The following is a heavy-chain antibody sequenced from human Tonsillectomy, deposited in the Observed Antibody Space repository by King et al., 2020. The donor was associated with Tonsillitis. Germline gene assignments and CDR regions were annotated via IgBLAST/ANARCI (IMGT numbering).Heavy chain of an antibody. Sequence: VQLVESAGGLVQPGGSLRLSCAASGFTFSIYWMHWVRQAPGKGLVWVSRINGDGSITAYADSVKGRFSISRDNAKNTLYLHMNSLRAEDTGVYSCARGLVRGKPYAMDVWRQWTTVTVSS. CDR2: INGDGSIT. J-gene: IGHJ6*02. CDR3: ARGLVRGKPYAMDV. CDR1: GFTFSIYW. V-gene: IGHV3-74*01. D-gene: IGHD3-10*01.